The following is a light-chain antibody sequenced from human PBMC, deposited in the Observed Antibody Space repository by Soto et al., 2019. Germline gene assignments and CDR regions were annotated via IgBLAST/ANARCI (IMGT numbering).Light chain of an antibody. CDR3: QQSTRSRPRT. Sequence: ILIYGASSRATGIPDRFSGSGPVTDFTLTISRLEPEDFAVYSCQQSTRSRPRTFGQGTKVDIK. V-gene: IGKV3-20*01. CDR2: GAS. J-gene: IGKJ1*01.